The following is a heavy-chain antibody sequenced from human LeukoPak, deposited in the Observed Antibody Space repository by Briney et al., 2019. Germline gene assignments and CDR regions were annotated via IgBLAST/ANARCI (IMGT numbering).Heavy chain of an antibody. CDR3: ARHNPVDGTSSLDY. Sequence: SETLSLNCAVYGWSFSGYYWSWIRQPPGKGLEGIGEINHSESTNYNPSHNRRVTISVDTTKYQFSLKLSSVTAADTAVYYCARHNPVDGTSSLDYWDQGTLVTVSS. CDR1: GWSFSGYY. V-gene: IGHV4-34*01. D-gene: IGHD6-19*01. CDR2: INHSEST. J-gene: IGHJ4*02.